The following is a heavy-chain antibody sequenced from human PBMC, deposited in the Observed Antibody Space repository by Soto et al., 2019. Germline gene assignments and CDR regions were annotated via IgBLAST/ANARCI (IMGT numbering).Heavy chain of an antibody. CDR2: ISGSGGST. V-gene: IGHV3-23*01. J-gene: IGHJ3*02. Sequence: GGSLRLSCAASGFTFSSYAMSWVRQAPGKGLEWVSAISGSGGSTYYADSVKGRFTISRDNSKNTLYLQMNSLRAEDTAVYYCAKNWGIQLGYCSGGSCYGDAFDIWGQGTMVTVSS. D-gene: IGHD2-15*01. CDR3: AKNWGIQLGYCSGGSCYGDAFDI. CDR1: GFTFSSYA.